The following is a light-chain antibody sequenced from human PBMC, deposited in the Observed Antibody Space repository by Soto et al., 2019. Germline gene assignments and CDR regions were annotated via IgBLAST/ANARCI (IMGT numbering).Light chain of an antibody. V-gene: IGKV1-5*03. CDR1: QSISSW. CDR3: HQYNSYPWT. CDR2: KAS. Sequence: DIQMTPSPSTLSASVGDRVTITCRASQSISSWLAWYQQKPGKAPKLLIYKASSLESGVPSRFSGSGSGTEFPRTISSLQPDDVATYYCHQYNSYPWTFGQGTKVEIK. J-gene: IGKJ1*01.